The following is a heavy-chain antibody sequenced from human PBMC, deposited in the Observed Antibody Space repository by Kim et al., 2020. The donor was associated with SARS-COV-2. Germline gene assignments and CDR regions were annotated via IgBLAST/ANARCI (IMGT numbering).Heavy chain of an antibody. V-gene: IGHV4-59*01. D-gene: IGHD3-10*01. J-gene: IGHJ6*03. CDR2: IYYSGST. CDR1: GGSISSYY. CDR3: ARGVSRIAYYYYMDV. Sequence: ETLSLTCTVSGGSISSYYWSWIRQPSGKGLEWIGYIYYSGSTNYNPSLKSRVTISVDTSKNQFSLKLSSVTAADTAVYYCARGVSRIAYYYYMDVWGKGTTVTVSS.